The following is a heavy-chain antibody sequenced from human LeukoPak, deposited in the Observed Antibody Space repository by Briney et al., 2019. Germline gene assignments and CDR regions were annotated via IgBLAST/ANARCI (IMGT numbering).Heavy chain of an antibody. J-gene: IGHJ4*02. CDR1: GFTFSSYA. Sequence: GGSLRLSCAASGFTFSSYAMHRVRQAPGKGLEWVAVISYDGSNKYYADSVKGRFTISRDNSKNTLYLQMNSLRAEDTAVYYCARDYSSGWPNFDYWGQGTLVTVSS. D-gene: IGHD6-19*01. CDR3: ARDYSSGWPNFDY. V-gene: IGHV3-30-3*01. CDR2: ISYDGSNK.